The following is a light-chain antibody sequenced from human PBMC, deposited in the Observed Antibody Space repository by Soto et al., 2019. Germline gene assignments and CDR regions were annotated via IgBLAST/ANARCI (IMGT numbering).Light chain of an antibody. V-gene: IGKV3-20*01. J-gene: IGKJ1*01. CDR3: QQYGSSGT. CDR2: GAS. CDR1: QSVTSTY. Sequence: EIVLVQSPGTLSLSPGERATLSCRASQSVTSTYLAWYQQRPGQAPRLLFYGASNRATGIPDRFSGSGSGTDFTLTISRLEPEDFAVYYCQQYGSSGTFGQGTKVDIK.